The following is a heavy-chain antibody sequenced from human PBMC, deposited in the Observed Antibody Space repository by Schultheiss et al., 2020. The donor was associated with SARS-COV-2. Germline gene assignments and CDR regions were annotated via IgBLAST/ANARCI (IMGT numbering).Heavy chain of an antibody. CDR2: IHFKGGTK. CDR1: GFTLDGSNV. Sequence: GGSLRLSCSASGFTLDGSNVIYWVRQAPGKGLEHVSGIHFKGGTKKCADSVKGRFTISRDISKNTLYLQMTSLRAEDTAVYYCARVLGYSISPVGAFDIWGQGTMVTVSS. CDR3: ARVLGYSISPVGAFDI. V-gene: IGHV3-64*04. J-gene: IGHJ3*02. D-gene: IGHD6-13*01.